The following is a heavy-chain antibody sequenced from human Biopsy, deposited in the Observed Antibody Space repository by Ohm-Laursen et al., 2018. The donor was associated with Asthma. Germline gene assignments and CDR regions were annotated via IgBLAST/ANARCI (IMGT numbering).Heavy chain of an antibody. D-gene: IGHD2-15*01. J-gene: IGHJ4*02. Sequence: SDTLSLTCTVSGVSIRSYYWTWIRQPPRKGLEWIGNIHYSGSTYSNPSLKSRVTISVDPSKKQISLRLSSVIAADTAVYYCAGFCSGGNCPDHWGQGTLVTVSS. V-gene: IGHV4-59*07. CDR1: GVSIRSYY. CDR2: IHYSGST. CDR3: AGFCSGGNCPDH.